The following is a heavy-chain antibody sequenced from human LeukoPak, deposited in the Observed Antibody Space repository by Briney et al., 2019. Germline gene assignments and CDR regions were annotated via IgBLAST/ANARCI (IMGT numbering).Heavy chain of an antibody. Sequence: SETLSRTCAGYGGTFSGYYWSWIRQPPGKGLKWMGEINHSGSTNYNPSLKSGVTISVDTSKNQFSLKLSSVNAADTAVYYSAREAMVRGVREYNFDDWGQGTLVTVSS. J-gene: IGHJ4*02. CDR3: AREAMVRGVREYNFDD. CDR1: GGTFSGYY. V-gene: IGHV4-34*01. D-gene: IGHD3-10*01. CDR2: INHSGST.